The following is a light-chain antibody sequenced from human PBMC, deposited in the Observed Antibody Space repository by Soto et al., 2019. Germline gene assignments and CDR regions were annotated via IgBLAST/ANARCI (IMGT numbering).Light chain of an antibody. CDR1: QSVSSSY. J-gene: IGKJ1*01. CDR2: GAS. CDR3: HHYGSSAWT. Sequence: EIVLTQSPGTLSLSPGERATLSCRASQSVSSSYLAWYQQKPGQAPRLLIYGASSRATGIPDRFSGSGSGTDFTLTISRLEPEDFAVYYCHHYGSSAWTFGQGTKVDIK. V-gene: IGKV3-20*01.